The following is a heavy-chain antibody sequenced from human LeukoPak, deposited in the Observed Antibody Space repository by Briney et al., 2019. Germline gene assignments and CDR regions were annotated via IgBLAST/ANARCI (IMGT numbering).Heavy chain of an antibody. V-gene: IGHV5-51*01. Sequence: GESLKISCKGSGYSFTSYWIGWVRQMPGKALRWLGIIYPGDSDTRYSPSFQGQVTISADKSISTAYLQWSSLKASDTAMYYCARFQTPAAINDLDYWGQGTLVTVSS. D-gene: IGHD2-2*01. CDR3: ARFQTPAAINDLDY. CDR1: GYSFTSYW. CDR2: IYPGDSDT. J-gene: IGHJ4*02.